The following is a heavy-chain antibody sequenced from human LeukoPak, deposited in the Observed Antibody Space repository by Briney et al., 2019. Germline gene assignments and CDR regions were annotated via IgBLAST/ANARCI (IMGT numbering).Heavy chain of an antibody. J-gene: IGHJ4*02. V-gene: IGHV1-46*01. D-gene: IGHD3-22*01. Sequence: GASVKVSCKASGYIFTSYYMHWVRQAPGQGLEWMGIINPSGGSTTYAQKFQGRVTLTRDTSTSTDYMELSSLRSEDTAVYYCARGKGGYYYVLDYWGQGTLVTVSS. CDR2: INPSGGST. CDR1: GYIFTSYY. CDR3: ARGKGGYYYVLDY.